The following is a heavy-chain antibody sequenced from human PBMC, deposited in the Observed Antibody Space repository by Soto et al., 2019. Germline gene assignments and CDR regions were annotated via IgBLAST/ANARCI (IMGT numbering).Heavy chain of an antibody. J-gene: IGHJ6*02. CDR1: GGTFSSYA. Sequence: SVKVSCKASGGTFSSYAISWVRQAPGQGLEWMGGIIPIFGTANYAQKFQGRVTITADGSTSTAYMELSSLRSEDTAVYYCARHTYCSSTSCYPHYYYYYGMDVWGQGTTVTVSS. D-gene: IGHD2-2*01. CDR3: ARHTYCSSTSCYPHYYYYYGMDV. V-gene: IGHV1-69*13. CDR2: IIPIFGTA.